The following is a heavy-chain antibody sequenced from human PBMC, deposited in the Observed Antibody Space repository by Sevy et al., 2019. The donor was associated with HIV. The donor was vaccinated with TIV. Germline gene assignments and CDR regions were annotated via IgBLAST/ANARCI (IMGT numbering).Heavy chain of an antibody. CDR1: GFTFSTYS. CDR2: IWFDGSNK. V-gene: IGHV3-33*01. D-gene: IGHD2-2*01. J-gene: IGHJ4*02. Sequence: GGSLRLSCAASGFTFSTYSMHWVRQAPGKGLEWVALIWFDGSNKYYADSVKGRFTISRDNSKNTLYLQMNSLKTEDTAVYYCTAIVVVPAELWGQGTLVTVSS. CDR3: TAIVVVPAEL.